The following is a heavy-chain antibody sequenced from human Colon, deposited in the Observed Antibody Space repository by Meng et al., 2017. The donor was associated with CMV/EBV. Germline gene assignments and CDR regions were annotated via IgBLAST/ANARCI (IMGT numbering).Heavy chain of an antibody. D-gene: IGHD3-10*01. Sequence: GGSLRLSCAASGFTFSNFGMHWVRQAPGKGLEWVAFTRSDGSKSSYADFVRGRFTISRDNSKNTLYLQLDRLRTEDTAVYYCAKDLSGGSGSYLDSWGQGTLVTVSS. CDR2: TRSDGSKS. V-gene: IGHV3-30*02. CDR3: AKDLSGGSGSYLDS. J-gene: IGHJ4*02. CDR1: GFTFSNFG.